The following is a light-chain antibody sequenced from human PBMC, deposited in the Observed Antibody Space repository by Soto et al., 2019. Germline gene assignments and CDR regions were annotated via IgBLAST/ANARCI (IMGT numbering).Light chain of an antibody. CDR2: EGS. J-gene: IGLJ1*01. CDR3: CLYAGSSTYV. V-gene: IGLV2-23*01. Sequence: QSALTQPASVSGSPGQSITISCTGTSSDVGSYNLVSWYQQHPGKAPKLMIYEGSKRPSGVSNRFSGSKSGNTSSLTISGLQDEEEADYYCCLYAGSSTYVFGTGTTLTAL. CDR1: SSDVGSYNL.